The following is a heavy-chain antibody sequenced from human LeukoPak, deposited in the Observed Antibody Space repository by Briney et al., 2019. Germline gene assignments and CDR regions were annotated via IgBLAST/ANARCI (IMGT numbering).Heavy chain of an antibody. V-gene: IGHV4-39*01. D-gene: IGHD3-22*01. Sequence: PSETLSLTCTVSGGSISSSSYCWGWIRQPPGKGLEWIGSIYYSGSTYYNPSLKSRVTISVDTSKNQFSLKLSSVTAADTAVYYCARLGYYDSSVGYWGQGTLVTVSS. CDR1: GGSISSSSYC. CDR3: ARLGYYDSSVGY. J-gene: IGHJ4*02. CDR2: IYYSGST.